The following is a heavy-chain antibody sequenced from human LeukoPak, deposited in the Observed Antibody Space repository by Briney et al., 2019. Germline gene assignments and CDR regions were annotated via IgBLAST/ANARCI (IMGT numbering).Heavy chain of an antibody. Sequence: SETPSLTCTVSGGSISSYYWSWIRQPPGKGLEWIGYIYHSGSTNYNPSLKSRVTISVDTSKNQFSLKLSSVTAADTAVYYCARVGRKNYGSGSYCIFDYWGQGTMVTVSS. CDR3: ARVGRKNYGSGSYCIFDY. D-gene: IGHD3-10*01. V-gene: IGHV4-59*01. J-gene: IGHJ4*02. CDR1: GGSISSYY. CDR2: IYHSGST.